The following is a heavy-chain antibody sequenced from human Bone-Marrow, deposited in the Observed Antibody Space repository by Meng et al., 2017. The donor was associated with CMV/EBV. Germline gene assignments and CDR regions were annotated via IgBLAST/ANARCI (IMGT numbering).Heavy chain of an antibody. CDR1: GASIGNTAYY. CDR2: VYYSGSA. J-gene: IGHJ5*02. V-gene: IGHV4-39*01. CDR3: ARHVGARDWFDP. Sequence: CSVSGASIGNTAYYWGWIRQPPGKGLEWITTVYYSGSADYNPSLKSRVTISVDSPKNQVSLKVTSVTATDTAVYYCARHVGARDWFDPWGPGTLVTVSS. D-gene: IGHD1-26*01.